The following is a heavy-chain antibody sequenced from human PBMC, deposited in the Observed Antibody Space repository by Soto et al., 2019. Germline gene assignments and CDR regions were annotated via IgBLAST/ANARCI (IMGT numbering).Heavy chain of an antibody. CDR1: GFTFTSYG. CDR3: AKSRDGYSFYFYYGMDV. CDR2: ILHDGSNK. D-gene: IGHD4-4*01. Sequence: LRLSCAASGFTFTSYGMHWVRQAPGKGLEWVALILHDGSNKYYADSVKGRFTISRDNSKNTLYLQMNSLRAEDTAVYYCAKSRDGYSFYFYYGMDVWGQGTTVTVSS. J-gene: IGHJ6*02. V-gene: IGHV3-30*18.